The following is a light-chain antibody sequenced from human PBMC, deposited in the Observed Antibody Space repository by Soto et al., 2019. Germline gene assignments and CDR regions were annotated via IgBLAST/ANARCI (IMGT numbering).Light chain of an antibody. CDR2: GAS. CDR3: QQYGSSPFT. J-gene: IGKJ3*01. Sequence: EILLTPSPGTLSLSPGERATLSCRTSQSVSTSYLAWYQQKPGQAPRLLIYGASNRATGIPDRFSGSGSGKDFTLTISRLEPEDFAVYYCQQYGSSPFTFGPGPKVDIK. CDR1: QSVSTSY. V-gene: IGKV3-20*01.